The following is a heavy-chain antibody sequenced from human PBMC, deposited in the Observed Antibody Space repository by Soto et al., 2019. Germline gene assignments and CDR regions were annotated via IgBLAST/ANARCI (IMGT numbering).Heavy chain of an antibody. V-gene: IGHV3-23*01. Sequence: EVQLLESGGGLVQPGGSLRLSCAASGFAFSNYAMHWVRQAPGKGLEWVSSISTSIDATYYADSVKGRFTISRDDSKNTLYLQMNSLRAEDSAVYYCAKVRTVAARNFDYWGQGTQVTVSS. CDR3: AKVRTVAARNFDY. D-gene: IGHD6-6*01. CDR2: ISTSIDAT. CDR1: GFAFSNYA. J-gene: IGHJ4*02.